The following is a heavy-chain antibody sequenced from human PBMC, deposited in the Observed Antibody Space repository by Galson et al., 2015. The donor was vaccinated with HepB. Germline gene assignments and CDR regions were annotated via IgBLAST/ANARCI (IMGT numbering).Heavy chain of an antibody. V-gene: IGHV3-33*01. CDR3: AGQYYDILTGTTEAFDI. D-gene: IGHD3-9*01. Sequence: SLRLSCAASGFTFSSYGMHWVRQAPGKGLEWVAVIWYDGTKNYYADSVKGRFTISRDNSKNTLYLQMNSLRAEDTAVYYCAGQYYDILTGTTEAFDIWGQGTMVIVSS. J-gene: IGHJ3*02. CDR1: GFTFSSYG. CDR2: IWYDGTKN.